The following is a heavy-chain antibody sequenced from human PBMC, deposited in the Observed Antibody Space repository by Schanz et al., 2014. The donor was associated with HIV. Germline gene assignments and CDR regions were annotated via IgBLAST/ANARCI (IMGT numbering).Heavy chain of an antibody. V-gene: IGHV3-30*03. CDR3: ARVANWDYYGMDV. CDR2: ISYDGSNK. CDR1: GFTFSSYG. D-gene: IGHD3-16*01. Sequence: VQLVESGGGLVKPGGSLRLSCAASGFTFSSYGMHWVRQAPGKGLEWVAVISYDGSNKYYTDSVKGRFTISRDNSKNTLFLQMNSLRGEDTAVYYCARVANWDYYGMDVWGRGTTVIVSS. J-gene: IGHJ6*02.